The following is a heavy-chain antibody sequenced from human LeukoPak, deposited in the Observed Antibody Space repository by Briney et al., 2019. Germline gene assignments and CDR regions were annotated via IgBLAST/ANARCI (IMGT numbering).Heavy chain of an antibody. D-gene: IGHD3-10*01. CDR2: ISGSGSTK. CDR1: GFTFSNYD. Sequence: PGGSLRLSCVASGFTFSNYDVNWVRQAPGKGLEWLAYISGSGSTKYYADSVKGRFTISRDNAKNSLYLYMNRLRAGDTAVYYCARFYGSGTYEAFDIWGQGTWVTVSS. V-gene: IGHV3-48*03. CDR3: ARFYGSGTYEAFDI. J-gene: IGHJ3*02.